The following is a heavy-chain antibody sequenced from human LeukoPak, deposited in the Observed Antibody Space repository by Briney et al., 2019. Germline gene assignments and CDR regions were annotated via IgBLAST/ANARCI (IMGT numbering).Heavy chain of an antibody. CDR2: ISGSGGST. J-gene: IGHJ4*02. CDR3: AKDCLVVVIAYYFDY. V-gene: IGHV3-23*01. D-gene: IGHD3-22*01. CDR1: GFTFRSYA. Sequence: GGSLRLSCAASGFTFRSYAMSWVRQAPGKGLEWVSAISGSGGSTYYADSVKGRFTISRDNSKNTLYLQMNSLRAEDTAVYYCAKDCLVVVIAYYFDYWGQGTLVTVSS.